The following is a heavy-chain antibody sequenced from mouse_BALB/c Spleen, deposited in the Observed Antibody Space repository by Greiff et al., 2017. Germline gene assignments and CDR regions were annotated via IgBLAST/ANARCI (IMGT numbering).Heavy chain of an antibody. CDR2: ISYSGST. V-gene: IGHV3-8*02. Sequence: EVQLVESGPSLVKPSQTLSLTCSVTGDSITSGYWNWIRKFPGNKLEYMGYISYSGSTYYNPSLKSRISITRDTSKNQYYLQLNSVTTEDTATYYCARYGYDGRKGFAYWGQGTLVTVSA. CDR3: ARYGYDGRKGFAY. CDR1: GDSITSGY. D-gene: IGHD2-2*01. J-gene: IGHJ3*01.